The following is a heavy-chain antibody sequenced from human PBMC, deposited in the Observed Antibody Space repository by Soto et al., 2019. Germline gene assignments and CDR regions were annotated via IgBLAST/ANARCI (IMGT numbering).Heavy chain of an antibody. V-gene: IGHV3-30*18. CDR2: ITYDGSFQ. D-gene: IGHD1-7*01. CDR3: AKDRVGGTFYTPLAF. J-gene: IGHJ4*02. Sequence: LRLSCQASGFNFDNYGMHWVRQSPGKGPEWVAVITYDGSFQYYADSVKGRFTISRDNSKNTLSLHLNTLKPEDTAVYHCAKDRVGGTFYTPLAFWGQGTLVTVSS. CDR1: GFNFDNYG.